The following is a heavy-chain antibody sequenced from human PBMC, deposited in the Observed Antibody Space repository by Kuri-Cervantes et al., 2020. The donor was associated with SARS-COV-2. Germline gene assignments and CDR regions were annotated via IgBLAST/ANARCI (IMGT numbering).Heavy chain of an antibody. CDR2: IYHSGST. Sequence: ESLKISCAVSGYSISSGYYWGWIRQPPGKGLEWIGGIYHSGSTYYNPSLKSRVTISVDTSKNQFSLKLSSVTAADTAVYYCARVRLCFDYWGQGTLVTVSS. CDR1: GYSISSGYY. D-gene: IGHD3-16*01. CDR3: ARVRLCFDY. V-gene: IGHV4-38-2*01. J-gene: IGHJ4*02.